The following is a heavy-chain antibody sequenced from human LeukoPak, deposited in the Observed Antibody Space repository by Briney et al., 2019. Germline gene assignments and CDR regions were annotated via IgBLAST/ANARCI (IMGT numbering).Heavy chain of an antibody. CDR2: IYYSGIT. Sequence: SETLSLTCTVSGGSISNYYWSWIRQPPGKGLEWIGYIYYSGITNYNPSLGGRVTISVDTSKNQFSLKLSSVTAADTAVYYCARGPPYIVVVTAIGFFDYWGQGTLVTVSS. D-gene: IGHD2-21*02. V-gene: IGHV4-59*12. CDR3: ARGPPYIVVVTAIGFFDY. CDR1: GGSISNYY. J-gene: IGHJ4*02.